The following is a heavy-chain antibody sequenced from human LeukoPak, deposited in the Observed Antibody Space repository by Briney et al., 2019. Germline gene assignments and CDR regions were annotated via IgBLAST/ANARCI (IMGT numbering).Heavy chain of an antibody. D-gene: IGHD5-18*01. J-gene: IGHJ4*02. CDR2: ISSVSSYI. Sequence: GVSLRLSCAVSGFTFRSYSMNWVRQALGKGLEWVSSISSVSSYIYYADSLKGRFTISRDNAKNSLYLQMNSLRAEDTAVYYCARDSDSYGFDYWGQGTLVTVSS. CDR1: GFTFRSYS. CDR3: ARDSDSYGFDY. V-gene: IGHV3-21*01.